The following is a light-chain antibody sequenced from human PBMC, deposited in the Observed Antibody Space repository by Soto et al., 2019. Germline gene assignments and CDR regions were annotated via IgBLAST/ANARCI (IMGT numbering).Light chain of an antibody. CDR2: WTS. CDR1: QTILHSPNNKNA. V-gene: IGKV4-1*01. J-gene: IGKJ4*01. Sequence: DIVMTQSPDSLAVSLGERATINCKSSQTILHSPNNKNALVWYQQKPGQPPKLLISWTSTRESGVPDRFSGSGSGIDFSLTISGLQAEDVAVYYCQHFYTTPTFGGGNTVEIK. CDR3: QHFYTTPT.